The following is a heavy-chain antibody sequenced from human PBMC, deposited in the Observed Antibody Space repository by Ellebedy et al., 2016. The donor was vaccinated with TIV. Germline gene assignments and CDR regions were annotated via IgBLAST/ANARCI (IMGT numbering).Heavy chain of an antibody. CDR1: GGTFSSYA. Sequence: ASVKVSCKASGGTFSSYAISWVRQAPGQGLEWMGWISAYNGNTNYAQKLQGRVTMTTDTSTSTAYMELRSLRSDDTAVYYCARDFYQLLSHYCYGMDVWGQGTTVTVSS. J-gene: IGHJ6*02. V-gene: IGHV1-18*01. D-gene: IGHD2-2*01. CDR3: ARDFYQLLSHYCYGMDV. CDR2: ISAYNGNT.